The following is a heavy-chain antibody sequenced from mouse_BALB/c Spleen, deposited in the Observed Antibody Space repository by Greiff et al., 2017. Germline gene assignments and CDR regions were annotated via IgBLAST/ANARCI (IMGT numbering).Heavy chain of an antibody. CDR1: GYTFTSYT. CDR3: ARTTTPGHYFDY. CDR2: INPSSGYT. Sequence: VQLQQSGAELARPGASVKMSCKASGYTFTSYTMHWVKQRPGQGLEWIGYINPSSGYTNYNQKFKDKATLTADKSSSTAYMQLSSLTSEDSAVYYCARTTTPGHYFDYWGQGTTLTVSS. V-gene: IGHV1-4*01. J-gene: IGHJ2*01. D-gene: IGHD2-1*01.